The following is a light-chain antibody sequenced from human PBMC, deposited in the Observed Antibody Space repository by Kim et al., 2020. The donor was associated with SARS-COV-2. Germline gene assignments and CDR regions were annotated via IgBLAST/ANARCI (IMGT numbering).Light chain of an antibody. Sequence: LGASVKLTCTLSSGNSSYAIAWHQQQPEKGPRYLMKLNSDGSHCKGDGIPDRFSGSSSGAERYLTISSLQSEDEADYYCQTWGTGIFGGGPQLTVL. CDR1: SGNSSYA. CDR2: LNSDGSH. V-gene: IGLV4-69*01. CDR3: QTWGTGI. J-gene: IGLJ2*01.